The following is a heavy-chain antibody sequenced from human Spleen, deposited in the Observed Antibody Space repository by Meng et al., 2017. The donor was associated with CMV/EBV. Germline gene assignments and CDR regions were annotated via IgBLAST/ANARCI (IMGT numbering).Heavy chain of an antibody. CDR2: ISWDGGNT. CDR1: GFIFDDYA. CDR3: AKDRFPTVFRDARPHGMDV. Sequence: GESLKISCAASGFIFDDYAMHWVRQAPGKGLEWVSLISWDGGNTYYADSVRGRFTISRDNANNTVYLQMNSLRAEDTAVYYCAKDRFPTVFRDARPHGMDVWGQGTTVTVSS. D-gene: IGHD3-3*01. J-gene: IGHJ6*02. V-gene: IGHV3-43D*03.